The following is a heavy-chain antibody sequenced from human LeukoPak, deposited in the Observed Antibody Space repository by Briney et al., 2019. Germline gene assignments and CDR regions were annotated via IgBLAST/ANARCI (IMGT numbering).Heavy chain of an antibody. J-gene: IGHJ6*02. CDR3: ATWAFYHSLDV. V-gene: IGHV3-43*02. CDR1: GFTLGAFA. CDR2: IDKDGRKT. Sequence: GGSLRLSCAASGFTLGAFAMHWVRQAPGKGLEWVSLIDKDGRKTYYADSVKGRFTISRDNSKNSLYLQMTSLRTEDTALYYCATWAFYHSLDVWGQGATVTVSS. D-gene: IGHD1-26*01.